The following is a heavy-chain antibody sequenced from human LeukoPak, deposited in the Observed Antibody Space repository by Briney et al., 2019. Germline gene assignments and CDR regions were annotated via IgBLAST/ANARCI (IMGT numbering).Heavy chain of an antibody. V-gene: IGHV3-66*01. CDR2: IYDGGST. J-gene: IGHJ4*02. CDR3: ARGYYDLLTGFYEGYFDS. CDR1: GFTVSNNY. Sequence: GGSLRLSCEASGFTVSNNYMSWVRQAPGKGLEWVSTIYDGGSTYYADSVKGRFTISRDNSKNTVYLQMNSLRAEDTAVYHCARGYYDLLTGFYEGYFDSWGQGTLFTVSS. D-gene: IGHD3-9*01.